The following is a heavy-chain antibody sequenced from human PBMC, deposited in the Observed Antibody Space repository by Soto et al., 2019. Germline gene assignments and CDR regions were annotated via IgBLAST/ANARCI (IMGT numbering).Heavy chain of an antibody. J-gene: IGHJ4*02. CDR3: ARATRDYGDYGYFDY. CDR2: IYTSGGT. V-gene: IGHV4-61*02. D-gene: IGHD4-17*01. CDR1: GGSVSSGSYY. Sequence: SETLSLTCTVSGGSVSSGSYYWSWIRQPAGKGLEWIGRIYTSGGTNYNPSLKSRVTMSVDTSKNQFSLKLSSVTAADTAVYYCARATRDYGDYGYFDYWGQGTLVTVSS.